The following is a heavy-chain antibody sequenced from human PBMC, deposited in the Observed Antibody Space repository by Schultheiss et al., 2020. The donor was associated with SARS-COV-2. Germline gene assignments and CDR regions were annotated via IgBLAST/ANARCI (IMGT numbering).Heavy chain of an antibody. J-gene: IGHJ4*02. Sequence: SETLSLTCTVSGGSISSSSYYWGWIRQPPGKGLEWIGEINHSGSTNYNPSLKSRVTISIDSSKTQFSLKLSSVTAADTAVYYCARASGIVGAFDYWGQGTLVTVSS. CDR2: INHSGST. CDR1: GGSISSSSYY. CDR3: ARASGIVGAFDY. V-gene: IGHV4-39*07. D-gene: IGHD1-26*01.